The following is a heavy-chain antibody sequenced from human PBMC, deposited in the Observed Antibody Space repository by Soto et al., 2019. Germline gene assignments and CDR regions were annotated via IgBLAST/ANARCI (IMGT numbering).Heavy chain of an antibody. CDR2: IYYSGST. V-gene: IGHV4-59*08. CDR3: ARRYGSCFDY. J-gene: IGHJ4*02. Sequence: QVQLQESGPGLVKPSETLSLTCTVSGGSISSYYWSWIRQPPGKGLEWIGYIYYSGSTNYNPSLKRRVTISEDTSKNQCSLKLSSVTAADTAVYYGARRYGSCFDYWGQGTLVTVSS. D-gene: IGHD5-18*01. CDR1: GGSISSYY.